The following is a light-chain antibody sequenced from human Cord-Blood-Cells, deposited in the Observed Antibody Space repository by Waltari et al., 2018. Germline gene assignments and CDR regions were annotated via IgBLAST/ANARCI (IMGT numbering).Light chain of an antibody. CDR3: QQSYSTPPFT. CDR2: AAS. CDR1: QSISSY. V-gene: IGKV1-39*01. J-gene: IGKJ3*01. Sequence: DIQMTQSPSSLSEAVGDRVIITCRASQSISSYLNWYQQKPGKAPKLLIYAASSLQSGVPSRFSGSGSGTDFTLTISSLQPEDFATYYCQQSYSTPPFTFGPGTKVDIK.